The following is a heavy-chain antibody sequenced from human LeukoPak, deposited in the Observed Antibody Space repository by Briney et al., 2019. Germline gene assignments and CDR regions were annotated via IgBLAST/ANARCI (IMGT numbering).Heavy chain of an antibody. CDR3: ARRYSFGACLDH. CDR2: INPSGGST. Sequence: ASVKVSCKASGYTFTSYGISWVRQAPGQGLEWMGIINPSGGSTSYAQKFRGRVTMTRDMSTSTVYMELSSLGSEDTAVYYCARRYSFGACLDHWGQGTLVTVSS. CDR1: GYTFTSYG. D-gene: IGHD5-18*01. J-gene: IGHJ4*02. V-gene: IGHV1-46*01.